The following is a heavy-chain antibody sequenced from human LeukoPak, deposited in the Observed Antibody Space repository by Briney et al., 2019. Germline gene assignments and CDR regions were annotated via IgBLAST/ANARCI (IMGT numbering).Heavy chain of an antibody. V-gene: IGHV3-7*01. D-gene: IGHD1-14*01. CDR1: GFTFSSYA. Sequence: GGSLRLSCAASGFTFSSYAMTWVRQAPGEGLEWVASINGDTSEIHYVDSVKGRFTISRDNTKDSLYLQMNSLTAEDTAMYYCWRQYHPGAGFAPWGQGPRVPVSS. J-gene: IGHJ5*02. CDR2: INGDTSEI. CDR3: WRQYHPGAGFAP.